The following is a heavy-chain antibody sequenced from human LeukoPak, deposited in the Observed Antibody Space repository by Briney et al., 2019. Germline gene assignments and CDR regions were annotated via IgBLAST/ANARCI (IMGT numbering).Heavy chain of an antibody. CDR1: GYTFTGYY. CDR3: ARGPLVRGVVIKGAFDV. CDR2: INPNSGGT. D-gene: IGHD3-10*01. J-gene: IGHJ3*01. Sequence: ASVKVSCKSSGYTFTGYYMHWVRQAPGQGLGWMGWINPNSGGTNYAQKFQGRVTMTRDTSINTAYMELSSLRSDDTAVYYCARGPLVRGVVIKGAFDVWGQGTMVTVSS. V-gene: IGHV1-2*02.